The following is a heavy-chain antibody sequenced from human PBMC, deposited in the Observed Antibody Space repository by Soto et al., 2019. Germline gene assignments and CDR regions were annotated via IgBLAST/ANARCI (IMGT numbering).Heavy chain of an antibody. V-gene: IGHV4-39*01. Sequence: PSETLSLTCTVSGGSISSSSYYWGWIRQPPGKGLEWIGSIHYSGSTYYNPSLKSRVTISVDTSKNQFSLKLSSVTAADTAVYYCARRSTPVTRFYYFDYWGQGTLVTVSS. J-gene: IGHJ4*02. CDR1: GGSISSSSYY. CDR2: IHYSGST. D-gene: IGHD4-17*01. CDR3: ARRSTPVTRFYYFDY.